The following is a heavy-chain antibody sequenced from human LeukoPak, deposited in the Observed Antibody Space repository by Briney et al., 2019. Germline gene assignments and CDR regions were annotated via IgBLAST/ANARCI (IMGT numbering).Heavy chain of an antibody. CDR3: ARDYRYAFDN. Sequence: GGSLRLSCAASGFTFSSYSMNWVHQAPGKGLEWISYIGISSGNTKYADSVKGRFTISADSAKNSLYLQMNSLRVEDTAVYYCARDYRYAFDNWGQGTLVTVSS. CDR1: GFTFSSYS. J-gene: IGHJ4*02. D-gene: IGHD5-12*01. CDR2: IGISSGNT. V-gene: IGHV3-48*04.